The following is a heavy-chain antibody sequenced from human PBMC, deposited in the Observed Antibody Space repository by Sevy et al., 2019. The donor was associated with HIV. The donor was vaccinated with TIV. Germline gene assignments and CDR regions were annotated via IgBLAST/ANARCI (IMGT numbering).Heavy chain of an antibody. D-gene: IGHD2-21*01. V-gene: IGHV3-7*01. CDR2: INQNGSVS. CDR3: VRAIATEAGF. J-gene: IGHJ1*01. CDR1: GFSLNDYW. Sequence: GGSLRLSCAVSGFSLNDYWMSWVRQAPGKGLEWVANINQNGSVSYYVDSVKGRFTISRDDARNLLYLQMNNLRVEDTALYYCVRAIATEAGFWGQGTLVTVSS.